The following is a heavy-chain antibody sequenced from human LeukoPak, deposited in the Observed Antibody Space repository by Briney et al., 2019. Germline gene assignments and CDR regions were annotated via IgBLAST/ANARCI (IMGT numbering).Heavy chain of an antibody. D-gene: IGHD6-13*01. CDR2: IYHSGST. J-gene: IGHJ5*02. CDR3: ARCAYSSSNWFDP. Sequence: SETLSLTCAVSGYSISSGYYWGWIRQPPGKGLEWIGSIYHSGSTYYNPSLKSRVTLSVDTSKNQFSLKLSSVTAADTAVYYCARCAYSSSNWFDPWGQGTLVTVSS. V-gene: IGHV4-38-2*01. CDR1: GYSISSGYY.